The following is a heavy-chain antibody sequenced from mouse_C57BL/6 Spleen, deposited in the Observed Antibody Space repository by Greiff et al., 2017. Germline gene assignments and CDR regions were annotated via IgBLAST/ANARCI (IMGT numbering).Heavy chain of an antibody. D-gene: IGHD1-1*02. Sequence: QVQLKQSGAELMKPGASVKLSCKASGYTFTGYWIEWVKQRPGHGLEWIGEILPGSGSTNYNEKFKGKATFTADTSSNTAYMHLSRLTTEDSAIYDRARSMGRWYCDFWVWGTKATGTV. CDR2: ILPGSGST. J-gene: IGHJ1*03. CDR3: ARSMGRWYCDFWV. V-gene: IGHV1-9*01. CDR1: GYTFTGYW.